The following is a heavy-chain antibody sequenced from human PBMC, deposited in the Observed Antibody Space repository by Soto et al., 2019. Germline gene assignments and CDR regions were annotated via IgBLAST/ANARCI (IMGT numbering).Heavy chain of an antibody. Sequence: ASVKVSCKAAGYTFTGYYMHWVRQAPGQGLEWMGWINPNSGGTNYAQKFQGWVTMTRDTSISTAYMELSRLRSDDTAVYYCARAPSYGDYADDAFDIWGQGTMVTVSS. CDR3: ARAPSYGDYADDAFDI. CDR2: INPNSGGT. D-gene: IGHD4-17*01. CDR1: GYTFTGYY. J-gene: IGHJ3*02. V-gene: IGHV1-2*04.